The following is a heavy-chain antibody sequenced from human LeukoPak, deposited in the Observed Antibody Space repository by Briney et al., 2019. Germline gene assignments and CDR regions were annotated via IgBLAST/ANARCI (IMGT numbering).Heavy chain of an antibody. Sequence: GGSLRLSCAASGFTFSSYAMHWVRQAPGKGLEWVAVISYDGSNRYYADSVKGRFTISRDNSKNTLYLQMNSLRAEDTAMYYCARDGTGGSGWSRSPYDYWGQGTLVTVSS. CDR1: GFTFSSYA. D-gene: IGHD6-19*01. V-gene: IGHV3-30-3*01. CDR3: ARDGTGGSGWSRSPYDY. J-gene: IGHJ4*02. CDR2: ISYDGSNR.